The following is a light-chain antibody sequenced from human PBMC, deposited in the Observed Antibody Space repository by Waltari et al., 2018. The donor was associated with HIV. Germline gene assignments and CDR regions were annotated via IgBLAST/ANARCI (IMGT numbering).Light chain of an antibody. V-gene: IGKV1-39*01. Sequence: DIQMTQSPSSLSASIGDRVTITCRASQKINNYLNWYQQKPGQAPKMLIYKATTLQSGLPSRFSGSGSGTDFTLTISSLEPEDFAVYFCQQRSNWLWTFGQGTKVEIK. CDR1: QKINNY. J-gene: IGKJ1*01. CDR3: QQRSNWLWT. CDR2: KAT.